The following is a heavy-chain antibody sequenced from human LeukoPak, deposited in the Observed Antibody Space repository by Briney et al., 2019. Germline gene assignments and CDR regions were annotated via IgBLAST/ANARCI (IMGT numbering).Heavy chain of an antibody. CDR1: GFTFSSYA. D-gene: IGHD2-2*01. CDR3: ITITITRRAL. J-gene: IGHJ4*02. CDR2: IKSKTYGETT. V-gene: IGHV3-15*01. Sequence: PGGSLRLACVVSGFTFSSYAMSWVRQAPGKGLEWVGHIKSKTYGETTDYAEPVKGRFTISRDDAHDMVYLQLSSLRPEDTAVYYCITITITRRALWGLGTLVTVSS.